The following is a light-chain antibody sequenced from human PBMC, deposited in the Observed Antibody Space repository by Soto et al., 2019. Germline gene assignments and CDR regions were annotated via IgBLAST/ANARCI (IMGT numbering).Light chain of an antibody. Sequence: QSALTQPPSASGSPGQSVTISCTGTSSDVGGYNYVPWYQQHPGKAPKLMISEVSKRPSGVPDRFSGSKSGNTASLTVSGLQAEDEADYYCSSFAGNNNLVFGGGTQLTVL. V-gene: IGLV2-8*01. CDR1: SSDVGGYNY. CDR2: EVS. CDR3: SSFAGNNNLV. J-gene: IGLJ2*01.